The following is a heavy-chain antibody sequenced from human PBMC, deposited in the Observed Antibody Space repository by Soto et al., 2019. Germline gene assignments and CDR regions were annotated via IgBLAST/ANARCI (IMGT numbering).Heavy chain of an antibody. J-gene: IGHJ4*02. V-gene: IGHV3-33*01. CDR2: IWYDGSNK. CDR3: ARIAVADYFDY. Sequence: QVQLVESGGGVVQPGRSLRLSCAASGFTFSSYGMHWVRQAPGKGLEWVAVIWYDGSNKYYADSVKGRFTISRDNSKNTLYLLMNSLRAEDTAVYYCARIAVADYFDYWGQGTLVTVSS. CDR1: GFTFSSYG. D-gene: IGHD6-19*01.